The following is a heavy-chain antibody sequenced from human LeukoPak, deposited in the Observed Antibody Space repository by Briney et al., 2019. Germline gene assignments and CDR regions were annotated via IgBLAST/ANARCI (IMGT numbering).Heavy chain of an antibody. CDR2: INHSGST. Sequence: KPSETLSLTCAVYGGSFSGYYWSWIRQPPGKGLAWIGEINHSGSTNYNPSLKSRVTISVDTSKNQFSLKLSSVTAADTAVYYCARLSYCGGDCYYYYYYYMDVWGKGTTVTVSS. D-gene: IGHD2-21*02. J-gene: IGHJ6*03. V-gene: IGHV4-34*01. CDR3: ARLSYCGGDCYYYYYYYMDV. CDR1: GGSFSGYY.